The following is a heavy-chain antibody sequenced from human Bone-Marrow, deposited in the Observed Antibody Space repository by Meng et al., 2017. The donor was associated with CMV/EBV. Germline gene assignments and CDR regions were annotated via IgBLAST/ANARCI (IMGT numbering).Heavy chain of an antibody. CDR3: ARVGGGSPLVDY. CDR2: IKQDGSEK. D-gene: IGHD2-15*01. J-gene: IGHJ4*02. V-gene: IGHV3-7*01. CDR1: GFTFSSYW. Sequence: GESVKISCAASGFTFSSYWMSWVRQAPGKGLEWVANIKQDGSEKSYVDSVKGRFTISRDNAKNSLYLQMNSLRAEDTAVYYCARVGGGSPLVDYWGQGPLVTVSS.